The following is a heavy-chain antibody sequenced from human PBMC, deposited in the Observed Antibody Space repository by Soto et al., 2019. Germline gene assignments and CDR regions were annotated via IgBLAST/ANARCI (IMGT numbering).Heavy chain of an antibody. Sequence: QVQLQESGPGLVKPSQTLSLTCIVSGGSISSGGYYWSWIRRHPGKGLEWIGYIYYSGSTYYNPSLKSRVTISVDTSKNQFSLKLSSVTAADTAVYYCARDRPHYGSGSYAVESLDYWGQGTLVTVSS. CDR3: ARDRPHYGSGSYAVESLDY. D-gene: IGHD3-10*01. CDR1: GGSISSGGYY. V-gene: IGHV4-31*03. J-gene: IGHJ4*02. CDR2: IYYSGST.